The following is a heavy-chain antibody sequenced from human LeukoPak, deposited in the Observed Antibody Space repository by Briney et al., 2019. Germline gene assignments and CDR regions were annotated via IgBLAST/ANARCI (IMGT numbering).Heavy chain of an antibody. J-gene: IGHJ4*02. CDR2: ISYSGST. CDR3: ARVGGWEPKLHGVTFDY. CDR1: GGSIRSYY. Sequence: SETLSLTCTVSGGSIRSYYWSWIRQPPGKGLEWIGYISYSGSTNYNPSLKSRVIISADTSKNQFSLKLSSVTAADTAVYYCARVGGWEPKLHGVTFDYLGQGTLVTVSS. V-gene: IGHV4-59*12. D-gene: IGHD1-26*01.